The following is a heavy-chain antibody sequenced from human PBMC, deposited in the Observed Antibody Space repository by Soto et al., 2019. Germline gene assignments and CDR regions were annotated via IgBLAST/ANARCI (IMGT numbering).Heavy chain of an antibody. V-gene: IGHV4-59*01. CDR2: IYYSGST. CDR1: GGSISSYY. D-gene: IGHD6-6*01. J-gene: IGHJ4*02. CDR3: AGSSSSTMFDY. Sequence: PSETLSLTCTVSGGSISSYYWSWIRQPPGKGLEWIGYIYYSGSTSYNPSLKSRVTISVDTSKNQFSLKLSSVTAADTAVYYCAGSSSSTMFDYWGQGTLVTVSS.